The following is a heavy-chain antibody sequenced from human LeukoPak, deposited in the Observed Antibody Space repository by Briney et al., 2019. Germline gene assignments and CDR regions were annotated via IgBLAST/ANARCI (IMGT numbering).Heavy chain of an antibody. CDR3: ARRGRGTWGGDYYYMDV. Sequence: PGGSLRLSCAASGFTFSSYSMNWVRQAPGKGLEWVSYISSSSSTIYYADSVKGRFTISRDNAKNSLYLQMNSLRAEDTAVYYCARRGRGTWGGDYYYMDVWGKGTTVTVSS. D-gene: IGHD7-27*01. J-gene: IGHJ6*03. V-gene: IGHV3-48*04. CDR1: GFTFSSYS. CDR2: ISSSSSTI.